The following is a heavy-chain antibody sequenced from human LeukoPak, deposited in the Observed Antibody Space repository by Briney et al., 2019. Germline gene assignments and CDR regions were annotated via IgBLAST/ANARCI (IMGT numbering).Heavy chain of an antibody. CDR1: GFTFSTYA. CDR3: AKDRTAGYDGLVDY. J-gene: IGHJ4*02. V-gene: IGHV3-30*18. Sequence: PGGSLRLSCAASGFTFSTYAMSWVRQAPGKGLEWVAVISYDGSNKYYTDSVKGRFTISRDNSKNTLYLQMNSLRAEDTAVYYCAKDRTAGYDGLVDYWGQGTLVTVSS. D-gene: IGHD5-12*01. CDR2: ISYDGSNK.